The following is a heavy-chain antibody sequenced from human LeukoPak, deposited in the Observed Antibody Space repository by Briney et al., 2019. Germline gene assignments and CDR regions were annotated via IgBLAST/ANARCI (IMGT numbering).Heavy chain of an antibody. V-gene: IGHV3-53*01. CDR2: FSGASTT. D-gene: IGHD6-19*01. CDR3: AKLKQWQPQRYFFEY. J-gene: IGHJ4*02. Sequence: GGSLRLSCAASGFTVSSTYMGWVRQAPGKGLGWVSTFSGASTTSYADAVKGRVTISRDNSKNILYLQLNSLRAEDTAVYYCAKLKQWQPQRYFFEYWGQGALVTVAS. CDR1: GFTVSSTY.